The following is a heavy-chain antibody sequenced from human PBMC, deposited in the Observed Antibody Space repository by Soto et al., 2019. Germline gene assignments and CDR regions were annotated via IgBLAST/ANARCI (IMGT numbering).Heavy chain of an antibody. Sequence: ESGGGVVQPGRSLRLSCAASGFTFSSYGMHWVRQAPGKGLEWVAVISYDGSNKYYADSVKGRFTISRDNSKNTLYPQMNSLRAEDTAVYYCAKGPQTYYYDSSGYSFLYWGQGTLVTVSS. CDR3: AKGPQTYYYDSSGYSFLY. CDR1: GFTFSSYG. J-gene: IGHJ4*02. CDR2: ISYDGSNK. D-gene: IGHD3-22*01. V-gene: IGHV3-30*18.